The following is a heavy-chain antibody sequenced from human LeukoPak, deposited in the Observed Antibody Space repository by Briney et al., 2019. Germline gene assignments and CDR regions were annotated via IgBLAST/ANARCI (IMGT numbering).Heavy chain of an antibody. V-gene: IGHV3-23*01. CDR1: GFTFSSYA. CDR2: ISGSGGST. D-gene: IGHD1-26*01. CDR3: AKNGLVPELYDY. Sequence: GGSLRLSCAASGFTFSSYAMSWVRQAPGKGLEWVSAISGSGGSTYYADSVKGRFTVSRDNSKNTLYLQMNSLRAEDTAVYYCAKNGLVPELYDYWGQGTLVTVSS. J-gene: IGHJ4*02.